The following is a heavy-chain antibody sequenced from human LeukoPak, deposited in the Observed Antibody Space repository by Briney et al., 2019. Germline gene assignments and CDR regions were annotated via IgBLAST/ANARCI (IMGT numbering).Heavy chain of an antibody. CDR3: ARGIVVPAALGVAFDI. CDR2: IYTSGST. V-gene: IGHV4-4*07. J-gene: IGHJ3*02. D-gene: IGHD2-2*01. Sequence: SETLSLTCTVSGGSISSYYWSWIRQPAGKGLEWIGRIYTSGSTNYNPSLKSRVTMSVDTSKNQFSLKLSSVTAADTAVYYCARGIVVPAALGVAFDIWGQGTMVTVSS. CDR1: GGSISSYY.